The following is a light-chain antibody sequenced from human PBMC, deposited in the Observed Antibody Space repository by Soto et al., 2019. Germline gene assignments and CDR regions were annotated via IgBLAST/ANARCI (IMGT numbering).Light chain of an antibody. CDR1: SSDVGGYNY. V-gene: IGLV2-8*01. CDR2: EVS. Sequence: QSALTQPPSASGSPGQSVTISCTGTSSDVGGYNYVSWYQQHPGKAPKLMIFEVSKRPSGVPDRFSGPKSGNTASLTVSGLQAEDEADYYCSSYADNNLLFGGGTQLTVL. J-gene: IGLJ2*01. CDR3: SSYADNNLL.